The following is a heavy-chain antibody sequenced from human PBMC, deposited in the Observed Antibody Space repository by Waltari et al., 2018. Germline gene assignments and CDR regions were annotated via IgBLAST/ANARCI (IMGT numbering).Heavy chain of an antibody. CDR3: SRSGSDDWFDP. J-gene: IGHJ5*02. D-gene: IGHD2-15*01. CDR2: VGPKDGET. V-gene: IGHV1-69-2*01. Sequence: EVQLLQSGAEVKKPGATVKISCKSSGYTFTDYYINWVKQTPGKGLEWMGRVGPKDGETIYAEKFQDRVTISADTSTDTVYMIMNGLRFDDTALYFCSRSGSDDWFDPWGRGTPVTVVS. CDR1: GYTFTDYY.